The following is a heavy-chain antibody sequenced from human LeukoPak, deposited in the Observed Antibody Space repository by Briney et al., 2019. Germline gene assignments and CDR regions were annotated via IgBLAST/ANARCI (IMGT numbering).Heavy chain of an antibody. CDR3: ARDDYGDYVSAFDI. J-gene: IGHJ3*02. CDR2: IYYSGST. CDR1: GGSITSYY. V-gene: IGHV4-59*01. Sequence: SETLSLTCTVSGGSITSYYWSWIRQPPGKGLEWIAYIYYSGSTNYNPSLKSRGTISVDTSKNQFTLKLSSVTAADTAVYYCARDDYGDYVSAFDIWGQGTMVTVSS. D-gene: IGHD4-17*01.